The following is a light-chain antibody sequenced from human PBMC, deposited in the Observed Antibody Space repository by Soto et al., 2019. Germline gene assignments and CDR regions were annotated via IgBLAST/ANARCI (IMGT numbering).Light chain of an antibody. CDR2: DAS. V-gene: IGKV1-33*01. CDR1: QDISNY. J-gene: IGKJ3*01. CDR3: QQYDNPLGFT. Sequence: DIQMTQSPSSLSASVGDRVTITCQASQDISNYLNWYQQKPGKAPKLLIYDASNLETGVPSRFSGSRSGTDFTFTISSLQPEDIATYYCQQYDNPLGFTFGPGTKVDIK.